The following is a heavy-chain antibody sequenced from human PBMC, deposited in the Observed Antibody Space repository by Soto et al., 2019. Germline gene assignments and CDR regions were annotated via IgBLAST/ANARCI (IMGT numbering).Heavy chain of an antibody. J-gene: IGHJ4*02. CDR1: GFTFSSYA. D-gene: IGHD4-17*01. CDR3: AKDHDYGGNGLDS. V-gene: IGHV3-30*18. Sequence: PGGSLRLSCAASGFTFSSYAIQWVRQAPGKGLEWVAVTSSDGSNKYYTDSVKGRFTISRDNSKNTLYLQMNSLRVEDTAVYYCAKDHDYGGNGLDSWGQGTLVTVSS. CDR2: TSSDGSNK.